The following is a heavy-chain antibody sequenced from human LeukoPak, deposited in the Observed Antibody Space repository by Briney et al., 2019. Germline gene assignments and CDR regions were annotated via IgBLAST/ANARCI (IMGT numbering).Heavy chain of an antibody. CDR1: GDSMHSYY. Sequence: PSETLSLPCTVSGDSMHSYYWSWIRQSPEKGLEWIGRAYSGVNAYYNPSLQSRVTISVDKSNNQFSLDLASVTAADTALYYCAREKSGTLTRAYYYIDVWGRGITVTVSS. J-gene: IGHJ6*03. CDR3: AREKSGTLTRAYYYIDV. V-gene: IGHV4-4*07. D-gene: IGHD1-26*01. CDR2: AYSGVNA.